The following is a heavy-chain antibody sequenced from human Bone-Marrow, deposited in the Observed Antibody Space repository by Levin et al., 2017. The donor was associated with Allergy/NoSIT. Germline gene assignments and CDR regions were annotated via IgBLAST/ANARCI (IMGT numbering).Heavy chain of an antibody. CDR3: AREGGITSAWYFNY. CDR2: IYYSGSA. CDR1: GGSISSHY. D-gene: IGHD3-10*01. V-gene: IGHV4-59*11. Sequence: SQTLSLTCTVSGGSISSHYWSWIRQPPGKGLEWIGYIYYSGSANYNPSLMSRVTISVDTSRNQFSLNLRAVTAADTAVYYCAREGGITSAWYFNYWGQGTLVTVSS. J-gene: IGHJ4*02.